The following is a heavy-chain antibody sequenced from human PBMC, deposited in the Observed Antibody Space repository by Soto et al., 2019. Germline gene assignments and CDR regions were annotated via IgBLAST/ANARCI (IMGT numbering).Heavy chain of an antibody. J-gene: IGHJ6*02. CDR2: INTYNGNT. V-gene: IGHV1-18*01. CDR3: AMVDVYVTPSPQDV. Sequence: QVQLVQSGAEVKNPGASVKVSCKASGYTFTRYGIGWARQARGQGLEWMGWINTYNGNTNYAQNVQGRVTLTTDTSTSTAYMELRSLRSNDTAIYYCAMVDVYVTPSPQDVWGQGTTVIVSS. CDR1: GYTFTRYG. D-gene: IGHD3-16*01.